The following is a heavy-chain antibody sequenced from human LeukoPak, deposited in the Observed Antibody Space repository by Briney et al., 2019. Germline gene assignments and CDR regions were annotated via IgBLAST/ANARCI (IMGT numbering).Heavy chain of an antibody. V-gene: IGHV3-23*01. CDR3: AKDRRYCSSTSCRYYYYYMDV. CDR2: ISGSGGST. CDR1: GFTFSSYG. D-gene: IGHD2-2*01. J-gene: IGHJ6*03. Sequence: GGSLRLSCAASGFTFSSYGMSWVRQAPGKGLEWVSAISGSGGSTYYADSVKGRFTISRDNSKNTLYLQMNSLRAEDTAVYYCAKDRRYCSSTSCRYYYYYMDVWGKGTTVTISS.